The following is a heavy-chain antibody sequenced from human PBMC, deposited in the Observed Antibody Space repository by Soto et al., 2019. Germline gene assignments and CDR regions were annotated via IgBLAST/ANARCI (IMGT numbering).Heavy chain of an antibody. CDR2: IYDSGST. J-gene: IGHJ2*01. Sequence: PSETLSLTCTVSGGSISTYYWSWIRQPPGKGLEWIGYIYDSGSTDYNPSLKSRVTISVDTSKNQFSLKLSSVTAADTAVYYCERNGGRYRSGGTCYIYWHFDLRGLGTPVTISS. V-gene: IGHV4-59*08. D-gene: IGHD2-15*01. CDR1: GGSISTYY. CDR3: ERNGGRYRSGGTCYIYWHFDL.